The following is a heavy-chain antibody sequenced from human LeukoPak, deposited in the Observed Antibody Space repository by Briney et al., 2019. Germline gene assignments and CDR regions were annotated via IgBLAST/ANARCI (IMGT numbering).Heavy chain of an antibody. CDR3: ARGDFWSGSQGYYFAY. J-gene: IGHJ4*02. D-gene: IGHD3-3*01. CDR1: GFAFNSYA. Sequence: GGSLRLSCAASGFAFNSYAIHWVRQAPGKGLEWAAVIWFDESSRYYADSLKGRFTISRDNSKNTVYLQVNSLRAEDTAVYYCARGDFWSGSQGYYFAYWGQGTLVTVSS. CDR2: IWFDESSR. V-gene: IGHV3-33*01.